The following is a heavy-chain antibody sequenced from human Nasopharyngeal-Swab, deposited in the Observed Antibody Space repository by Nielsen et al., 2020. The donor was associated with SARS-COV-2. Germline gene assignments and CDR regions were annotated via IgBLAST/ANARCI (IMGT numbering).Heavy chain of an antibody. CDR2: ISAYNGNT. V-gene: IGHV1-18*01. Sequence: ASVKVSCKASGYTFTSYGISWVRQAPGQGLEWMGWISAYNGNTNYAQKLQGRVTMTTDTSTSTAYMELRSLRSDDTAVYCCATQRDEMATSSSLGYWGQGTLVTVSS. D-gene: IGHD5-24*01. CDR1: GYTFTSYG. CDR3: ATQRDEMATSSSLGY. J-gene: IGHJ4*02.